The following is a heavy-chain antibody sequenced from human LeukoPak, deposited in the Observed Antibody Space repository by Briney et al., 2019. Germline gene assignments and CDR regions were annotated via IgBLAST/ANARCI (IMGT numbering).Heavy chain of an antibody. D-gene: IGHD3-9*01. CDR3: ARDQVDYDILTGWLYYFDY. Sequence: GGSLRLSCAASGFTFSSYSMNWVRQAPGKGLEWVSSISSSSSYIYYADSVKGRFTISRDNAKNSLYLQMNSLRAEDTAVYYCARDQVDYDILTGWLYYFDYWGQGTLVTVSS. CDR2: ISSSSSYI. CDR1: GFTFSSYS. V-gene: IGHV3-21*01. J-gene: IGHJ4*02.